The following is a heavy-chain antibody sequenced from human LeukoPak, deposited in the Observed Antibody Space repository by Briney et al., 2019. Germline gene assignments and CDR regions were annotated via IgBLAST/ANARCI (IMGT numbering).Heavy chain of an antibody. CDR1: GGPISNYY. D-gene: IGHD6-13*01. Sequence: SETLSLTCTVSGGPISNYYWIWIRQPAGGGLEWIGRFYAGGSFDSNPSLKSRVALSTHTSKNQISLRLSSVTAADTAVYFCARLYSDSWSRVDPWGQGTLVTVSS. CDR3: ARLYSDSWSRVDP. V-gene: IGHV4-4*07. J-gene: IGHJ5*02. CDR2: FYAGGSF.